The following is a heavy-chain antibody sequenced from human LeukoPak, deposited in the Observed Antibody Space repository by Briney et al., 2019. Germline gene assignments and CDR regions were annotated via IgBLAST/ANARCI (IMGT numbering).Heavy chain of an antibody. CDR2: IYSSGST. J-gene: IGHJ4*02. CDR3: ARDYYDSSGYRDYFDY. CDR1: GPSPSSYY. V-gene: IGHV4-4*07. D-gene: IGHD3-22*01. Sequence: SETLSHTCPLPGPSPSSYYWSWIRQPAGIGLEWIARIYSSGSTNYNPSLKSLVTMAVDTSKPHYSLKLSSVTAADTAVYYCARDYYDSSGYRDYFDYWGQGTVVTVSS.